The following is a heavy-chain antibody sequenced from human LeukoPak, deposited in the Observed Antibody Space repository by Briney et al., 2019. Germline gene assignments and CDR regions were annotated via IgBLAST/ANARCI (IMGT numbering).Heavy chain of an antibody. CDR2: IYYSGST. J-gene: IGHJ4*02. V-gene: IGHV4-39*01. Sequence: PSEALALTCTVSGGSISSSSYYWGWIRQPPGKGLEWIGSIYYSGSTYYNPSLKSRVTISVDTSKNQFSLKLSSVTAADTAVYYCARSYYYDSSGLYWGQGTLVTVSS. CDR1: GGSISSSSYY. D-gene: IGHD3-22*01. CDR3: ARSYYYDSSGLY.